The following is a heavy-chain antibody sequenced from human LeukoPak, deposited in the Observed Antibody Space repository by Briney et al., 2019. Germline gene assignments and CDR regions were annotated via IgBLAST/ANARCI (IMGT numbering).Heavy chain of an antibody. D-gene: IGHD5-12*01. CDR2: ISGSGDNT. J-gene: IGHJ5*02. CDR1: GFTFSNYA. V-gene: IGHV3-23*01. CDR3: AKGGVYSGYAFDP. Sequence: ETGGSLRLSCAASGFTFSNYAMSWVRQAPGKGLEWVSAISGSGDNTYYADSVKGRFTVSRDNSKNTLYVQMKSLRAEDTAVYYCAKGGVYSGYAFDPWGQGTLVTVSS.